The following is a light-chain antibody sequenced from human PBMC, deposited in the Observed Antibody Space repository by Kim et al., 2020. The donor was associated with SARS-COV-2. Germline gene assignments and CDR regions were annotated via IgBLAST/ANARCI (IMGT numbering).Light chain of an antibody. J-gene: IGLJ3*02. CDR3: CSYAGTYTWV. Sequence: GQSVTISCTGTSSDVGAYDYVSWYQQHPGEAPKLIIYDVTRRPSGVPDRFSGSKSGNTASLTISGLQAEDEADYHCCSYAGTYTWVFGGGTQLTVL. CDR2: DVT. V-gene: IGLV2-11*03. CDR1: SSDVGAYDY.